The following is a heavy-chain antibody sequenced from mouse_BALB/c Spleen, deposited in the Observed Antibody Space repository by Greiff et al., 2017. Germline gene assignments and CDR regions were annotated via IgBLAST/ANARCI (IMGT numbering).Heavy chain of an antibody. V-gene: IGHV1-81*01. CDR2: IYPGSGST. CDR1: GYTFTDYV. CDR3: ASGYYGSSGYFDV. J-gene: IGHJ1*01. D-gene: IGHD1-1*01. Sequence: QVQLQQSGPELVKPGASVKMSCKASGYTFTDYVISWVKQRTGQGLEWIGEIYPGSGSTYYNEKFKGKATLTADKSSNTAYMQLSSLTSEDSAVYFCASGYYGSSGYFDVWGAGTTVTVSS.